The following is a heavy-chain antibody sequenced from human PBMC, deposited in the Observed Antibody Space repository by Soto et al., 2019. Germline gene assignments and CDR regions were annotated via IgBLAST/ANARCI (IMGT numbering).Heavy chain of an antibody. J-gene: IGHJ4*01. D-gene: IGHD2-15*01. V-gene: IGHV4-34*01. CDR1: GESLGGFH. Sequence: QVQLQQWGAGLLKPSETLSLTCAVSGESLGGFHWSWIRQPPGKGLEWIGEISRSRSSNYDPYLTSRVNMSMDTSRTQLSLKLSSVTDAETAIYYCARGRTAALIETRLFRVLFDLWGHGNLVLVSS. CDR3: ARGRTAALIETRLFRVLFDL. CDR2: ISRSRSS.